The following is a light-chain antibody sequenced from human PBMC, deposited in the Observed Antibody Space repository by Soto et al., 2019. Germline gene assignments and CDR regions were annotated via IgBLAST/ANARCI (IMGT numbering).Light chain of an antibody. V-gene: IGKV1-5*01. CDR3: QQYNTFWT. Sequence: DIQMTQSPSPLSASVGDRVTITCRASQSISSWLAWYQQKPGKAPKLLIYDVSSLESGVPSRFSGSGSGTEFTLTISSLQPDDFATYYCQQYNTFWTFGQGTKVEIK. J-gene: IGKJ1*01. CDR2: DVS. CDR1: QSISSW.